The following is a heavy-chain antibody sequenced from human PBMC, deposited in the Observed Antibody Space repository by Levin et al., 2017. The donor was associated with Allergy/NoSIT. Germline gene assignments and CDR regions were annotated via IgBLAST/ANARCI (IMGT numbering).Heavy chain of an antibody. Sequence: GGSLRLSCAASGFTFSSYGIHWVRQAPGKGLEWVAVISYDGRKEYYADSVKGRFTISRDNSKNTLYLKMNSLRAEDTAVYYCAKKSEMATGPSAFDIWGQGTMVSVSS. CDR3: AKKSEMATGPSAFDI. V-gene: IGHV3-30*18. J-gene: IGHJ3*02. D-gene: IGHD5-24*01. CDR1: GFTFSSYG. CDR2: ISYDGRKE.